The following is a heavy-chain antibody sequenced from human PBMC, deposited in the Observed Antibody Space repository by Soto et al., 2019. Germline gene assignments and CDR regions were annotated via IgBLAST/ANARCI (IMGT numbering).Heavy chain of an antibody. CDR3: ARDGTFYGSGSGANMDV. V-gene: IGHV4-31*03. Sequence: SEILSLTCTVSGGSISSGGYYWSWIRQHPGKGLEWIGYIYHSGTTYYNPSLKSRVTISVDTSKNQFSLKLTSVTAADTAVYYCARDGTFYGSGSGANMDVWGQGTTVTVSS. J-gene: IGHJ6*02. D-gene: IGHD3-10*01. CDR1: GGSISSGGYY. CDR2: IYHSGTT.